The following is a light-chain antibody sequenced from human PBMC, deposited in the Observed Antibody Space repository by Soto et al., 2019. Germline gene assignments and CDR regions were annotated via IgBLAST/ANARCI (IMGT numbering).Light chain of an antibody. CDR3: QQYGSSPRT. Sequence: EIVLTQSPGTLSLSPGERATLSCRASQSVSSSYLAWYQQKPGQAPRLLIYGASSRATGIPDRFSCRGSGTDFTLTISRLEPEDFAVYYCQQYGSSPRTFGQGTKVDI. CDR2: GAS. CDR1: QSVSSSY. V-gene: IGKV3-20*01. J-gene: IGKJ1*01.